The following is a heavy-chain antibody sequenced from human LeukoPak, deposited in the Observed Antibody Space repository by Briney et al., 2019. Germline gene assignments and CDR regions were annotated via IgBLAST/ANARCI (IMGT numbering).Heavy chain of an antibody. J-gene: IGHJ4*02. CDR2: IYHSGST. V-gene: IGHV4-38-2*02. CDR3: ARDTGGVVPAGLTDY. D-gene: IGHD2-2*01. Sequence: SETLSLTCTVSGYSISSGYYWGWIRQPPGKGLEWIGSIYHSGSTYYNPSLKSRVTISVDTPKNQFSLKLSSVTAADTAVYYCARDTGGVVPAGLTDYWGQGTLVTVSS. CDR1: GYSISSGYY.